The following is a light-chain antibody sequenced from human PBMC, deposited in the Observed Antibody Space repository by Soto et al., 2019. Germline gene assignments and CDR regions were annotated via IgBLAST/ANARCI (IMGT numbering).Light chain of an antibody. Sequence: QSVLTQPPSASGTPGQRVTISCSGSSSNIGQSVVHWYQQVPGTAPKLLIYSTTQRPSGVPDRFSGSRSGTSASLAISGLQSDDEADYYCAAWDDSLRAVLFGGGTKLTVL. CDR1: SSNIGQSV. J-gene: IGLJ2*01. CDR3: AAWDDSLRAVL. V-gene: IGLV1-44*01. CDR2: STT.